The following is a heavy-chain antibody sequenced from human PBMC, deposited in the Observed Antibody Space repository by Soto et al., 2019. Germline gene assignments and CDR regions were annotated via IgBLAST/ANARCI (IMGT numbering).Heavy chain of an antibody. CDR2: IYYSGST. V-gene: IGHV4-39*01. CDR3: ARHDGAAAGYYYYYGIDV. Sequence: SETLSLTCTVSGGSISSSSYYWGWIRQPPGKGLEWIGSIYYSGSTYYNPSLKSRVTISVDTSKNQFSLKLSSVTAADTAVYYCARHDGAAAGYYYYYGIDVWGQGTTVTVS. J-gene: IGHJ6*02. CDR1: GGSISSSSYY. D-gene: IGHD6-13*01.